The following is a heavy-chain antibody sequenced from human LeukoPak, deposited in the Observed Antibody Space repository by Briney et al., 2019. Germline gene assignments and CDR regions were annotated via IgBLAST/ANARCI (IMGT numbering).Heavy chain of an antibody. Sequence: PGGSLRLSCAASGFTFSSYAMHWVRQAPGKGLEWVAVISYDGSNKCYADSVKGRFTISRDNSKNTLYLQMNSLRAEDTAVYYCARESASRYYGSGNPNAFDIWGQGTMVTVSS. CDR3: ARESASRYYGSGNPNAFDI. J-gene: IGHJ3*02. D-gene: IGHD3-10*01. V-gene: IGHV3-30-3*01. CDR1: GFTFSSYA. CDR2: ISYDGSNK.